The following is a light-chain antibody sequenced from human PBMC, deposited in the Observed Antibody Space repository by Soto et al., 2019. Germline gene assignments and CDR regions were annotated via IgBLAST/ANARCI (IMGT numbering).Light chain of an antibody. CDR3: QHHGT. Sequence: DIQMTQSPSTLSASVGDRVTITCRASQSISSWLAWYQQKPGKAPKLLIYDASSLESGVPSRFSGSGSGTEFTLTISSLQPDDFVTYYCQHHGTFGQGTKLEIK. CDR1: QSISSW. CDR2: DAS. J-gene: IGKJ2*01. V-gene: IGKV1-5*01.